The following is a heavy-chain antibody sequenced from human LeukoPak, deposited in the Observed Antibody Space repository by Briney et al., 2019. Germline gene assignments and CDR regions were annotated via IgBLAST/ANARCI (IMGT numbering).Heavy chain of an antibody. Sequence: PGGSLRLSCAASGFTFSSYSMNWVRQAPGKGLEWVSFISSSSSYIYYADSVEGRFTISRDNAKNSMYLQMNRLRAEDTAVYYCARDATPSYYDFWSGYMYYFDYWGQGTLVTVSS. CDR3: ARDATPSYYDFWSGYMYYFDY. D-gene: IGHD3-3*01. CDR2: ISSSSSYI. V-gene: IGHV3-21*01. CDR1: GFTFSSYS. J-gene: IGHJ4*02.